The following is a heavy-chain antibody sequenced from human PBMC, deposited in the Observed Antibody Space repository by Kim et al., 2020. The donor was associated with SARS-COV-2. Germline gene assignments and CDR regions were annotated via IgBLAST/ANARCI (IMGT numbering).Heavy chain of an antibody. D-gene: IGHD2-15*01. Sequence: VKVSCKASGGTFSSYAISWVRQAPGQGLGWMGGIIPIFGTANYAQKFQGRVTITADESTSTAYMELSSLRSEDTAVYYCARGLPPWYGMDVWGQGTTVTVSS. CDR1: GGTFSSYA. J-gene: IGHJ6*02. CDR3: ARGLPPWYGMDV. CDR2: IIPIFGTA. V-gene: IGHV1-69*01.